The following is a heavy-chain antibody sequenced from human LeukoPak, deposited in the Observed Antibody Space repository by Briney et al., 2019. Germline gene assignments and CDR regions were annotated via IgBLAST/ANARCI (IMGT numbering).Heavy chain of an antibody. Sequence: KPSETLSLTCTVSGGSISSSSYYWGWIRQPPGKGLEWIGYIYTSGSTNYNPSLKSRVTISVDTSKNQFSLKLSSVTAADTAVYYCARLGKSPVLWFGESYYYYYMDVWGKGTTVTVSS. CDR2: IYTSGST. J-gene: IGHJ6*03. CDR1: GGSISSSSYY. V-gene: IGHV4-61*05. D-gene: IGHD3-10*01. CDR3: ARLGKSPVLWFGESYYYYYMDV.